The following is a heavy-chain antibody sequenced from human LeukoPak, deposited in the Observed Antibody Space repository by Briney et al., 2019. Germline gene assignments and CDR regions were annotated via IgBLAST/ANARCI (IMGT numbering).Heavy chain of an antibody. D-gene: IGHD3-22*01. Sequence: GGSLRLSCVASGSTFSNAGMSWVRQAPGKGLEWVSGISWNSRSIGYADSVKGRFTISRDNAKNSLYLHINSLRPEDTALYYCVKGDYYDNSGYYYDDYWGQGTLVTVSS. V-gene: IGHV3-9*01. CDR2: ISWNSRSI. CDR1: GSTFSNAG. CDR3: VKGDYYDNSGYYYDDY. J-gene: IGHJ4*02.